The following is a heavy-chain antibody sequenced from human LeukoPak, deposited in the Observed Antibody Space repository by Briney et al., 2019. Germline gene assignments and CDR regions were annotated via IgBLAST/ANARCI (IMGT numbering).Heavy chain of an antibody. V-gene: IGHV1-46*01. Sequence: ASVKVSCKASGYTFTTYYMNWVRRSPGQGRGWMGIIDPSGGGTNYAQKFQRSVPMTRDTPTSTVYIELSSLRAEDTAVYYCASLGSGSSRIIDFDYWGQGTLVTVSS. CDR1: GYTFTTYY. CDR2: IDPSGGGT. D-gene: IGHD3-10*01. CDR3: ASLGSGSSRIIDFDY. J-gene: IGHJ4*02.